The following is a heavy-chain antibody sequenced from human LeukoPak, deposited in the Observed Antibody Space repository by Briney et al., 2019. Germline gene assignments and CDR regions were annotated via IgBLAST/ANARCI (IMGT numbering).Heavy chain of an antibody. V-gene: IGHV3-21*01. CDR3: PIVGGYYDTSGYPDY. CDR2: ISSSSSYI. J-gene: IGHJ4*02. Sequence: GGSLRLSCAASGFTFSSYSMNWVRQAPGKGLEGVSSISSSSSYIYYADSVKGRFTISRDNAKNSLYLQMNSLRAEDTAVYYSPIVGGYYDTSGYPDYCGQGSPVTVSS. CDR1: GFTFSSYS. D-gene: IGHD3-22*01.